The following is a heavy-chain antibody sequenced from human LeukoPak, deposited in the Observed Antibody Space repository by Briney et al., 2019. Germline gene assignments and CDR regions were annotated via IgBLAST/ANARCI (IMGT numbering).Heavy chain of an antibody. CDR2: IYSGGST. V-gene: IGHV3-53*04. CDR3: ARARITMVRRSQRYFEL. D-gene: IGHD3-10*01. Sequence: GGSLRLSCAASGFTVRSNYKSWLRQAPGRGLEWVSVIYSGGSTYYAESVKGRFTISRHNSKNTLYLQMNSLRAEDTAVYYCARARITMVRRSQRYFELWGRGTLVTVSS. CDR1: GFTVRSNY. J-gene: IGHJ2*01.